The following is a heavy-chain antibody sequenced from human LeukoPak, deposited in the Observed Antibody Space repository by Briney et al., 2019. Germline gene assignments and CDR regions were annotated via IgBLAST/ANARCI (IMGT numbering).Heavy chain of an antibody. J-gene: IGHJ4*02. CDR3: ARGQRRLQDY. CDR1: GVSITSYY. Sequence: SETLSLTCTVSGVSITSYYWSWVRQPPGRGLEWIGYIYYTGSTNYNPSLKSRVTISLDTSKSQISLKLRSVTAADTAVYYCARGQRRLQDYWGQGTLVTVSS. V-gene: IGHV4-59*01. CDR2: IYYTGST.